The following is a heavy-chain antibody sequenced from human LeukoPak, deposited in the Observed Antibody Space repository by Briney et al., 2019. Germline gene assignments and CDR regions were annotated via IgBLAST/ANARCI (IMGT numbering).Heavy chain of an antibody. V-gene: IGHV4-59*01. Sequence: SETLSLTCSVSGGSISSYYWSWIRQPPGKGLEWIGYIYYSGRTSYNPSLKSRVTISVDTSKNQFSLRLSSVTAADTAVYYCARDGPMVRGVINWGQGTLVTVSS. J-gene: IGHJ4*02. CDR3: ARDGPMVRGVIN. CDR1: GGSISSYY. CDR2: IYYSGRT. D-gene: IGHD3-10*01.